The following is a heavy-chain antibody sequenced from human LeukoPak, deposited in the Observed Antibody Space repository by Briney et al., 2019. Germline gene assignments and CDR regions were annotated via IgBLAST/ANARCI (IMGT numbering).Heavy chain of an antibody. V-gene: IGHV3-7*01. CDR3: ARVVGFGDYYYYYYMDV. Sequence: TGGSLRLSCAASGFTFSSYWMSWVRQAPGKGLEWVANIKQDGSEKYYVDSVKGRFTISRDNARNLMYLQMNSLRAEDTALYFCARVVGFGDYYYYYYMDVWGKGTTVIVSS. CDR2: IKQDGSEK. CDR1: GFTFSSYW. J-gene: IGHJ6*03. D-gene: IGHD1-26*01.